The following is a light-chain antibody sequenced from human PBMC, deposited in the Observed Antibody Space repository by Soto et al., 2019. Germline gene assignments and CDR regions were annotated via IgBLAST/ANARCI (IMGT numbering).Light chain of an antibody. CDR2: DAS. J-gene: IGKJ2*02. CDR3: QQYGSSPGT. CDR1: QSVSSY. V-gene: IGKV3-20*01. Sequence: EIVLTQSPATLSLSPGERATLSCRASQSVSSYLAWYQQKPGQAPRLLIYDASNRATGIPARFSGSGSGTDFTLTITKLEPEDFAVYSCQQYGSSPGTFGQGTKLEIK.